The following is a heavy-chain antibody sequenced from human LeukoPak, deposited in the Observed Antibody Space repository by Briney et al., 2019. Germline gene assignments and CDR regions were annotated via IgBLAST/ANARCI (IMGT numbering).Heavy chain of an antibody. CDR2: INHSGST. CDR3: ARRITIFGVVIKRKGYYFDY. D-gene: IGHD3-3*01. J-gene: IGHJ4*02. Sequence: TSETLSLTCAVYGGSFSGYYWSWIRQPPGKGLEWIGEINHSGSTNYNPSLKSRVTISVDTSKNQFSLKLSSVTAADTAVYYCARRITIFGVVIKRKGYYFDYWGQGTLATVSS. CDR1: GGSFSGYY. V-gene: IGHV4-34*01.